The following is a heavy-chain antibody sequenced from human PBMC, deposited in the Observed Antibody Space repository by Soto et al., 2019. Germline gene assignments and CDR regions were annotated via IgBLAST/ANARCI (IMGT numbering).Heavy chain of an antibody. CDR3: ARDQLFLLSKRHHTTLNYGLGI. V-gene: IGHV3-21*01. Sequence: GQGLEWVSSISSSSSYIYYADSVKGRFTSSRDNSKNSLYLQMNSLRAEETAVYYCARDQLFLLSKRHHTTLNYGLGI. J-gene: IGHJ6*01. D-gene: IGHD3-10*01. CDR2: ISSSSSYI.